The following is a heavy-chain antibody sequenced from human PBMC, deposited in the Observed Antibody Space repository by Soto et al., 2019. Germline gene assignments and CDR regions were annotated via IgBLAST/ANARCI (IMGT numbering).Heavy chain of an antibody. CDR3: ARLYTSGWYLDD. J-gene: IGHJ4*02. D-gene: IGHD6-19*01. V-gene: IGHV3-48*02. CDR1: GFTFSSYS. CDR2: ITGSSSPI. Sequence: PVGSLRLSCAVSGFTFSSYSMKWVRQAPGKGLEWLSYITGSSSPIYYADSVKGRFTVSRDNGKNSLYLQMNSLRDEDTAVYYCARLYTSGWYLDDWGQGTLVTVSS.